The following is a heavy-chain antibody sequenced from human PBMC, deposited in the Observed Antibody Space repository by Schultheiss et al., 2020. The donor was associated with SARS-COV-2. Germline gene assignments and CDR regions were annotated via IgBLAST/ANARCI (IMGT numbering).Heavy chain of an antibody. CDR1: GFTFSDYY. Sequence: GGSLRLSCTASGFTFSDYYMSWIRQAPGKGLEWVSNIRRSGSNIYHADSVKGRFTISRDNAKNSLYLQMNSLRAEDTAVYFCAKGLSPLAPGSRVNDYWGQGTPVTVSS. J-gene: IGHJ4*02. CDR3: AKGLSPLAPGSRVNDY. CDR2: IRRSGSNI. V-gene: IGHV3-11*01. D-gene: IGHD2/OR15-2a*01.